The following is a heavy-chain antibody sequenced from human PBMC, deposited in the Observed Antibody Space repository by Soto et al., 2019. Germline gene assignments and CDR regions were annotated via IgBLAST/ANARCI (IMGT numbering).Heavy chain of an antibody. CDR2: IYYSGST. V-gene: IGHV4-31*03. J-gene: IGHJ6*03. D-gene: IGHD4-17*01. CDR3: AGATVKSAYYYYYYMDV. CDR1: GGSISSGGYY. Sequence: SETLSLTCTVSGGSISSGGYYWSWIRQHPGKGLEWIGYIYYSGSTYYNPSLKSRVTISVDKSKKQFSLKLNSVTAADKAVYYCAGATVKSAYYYYYYMDVWGKGTTVTVSS.